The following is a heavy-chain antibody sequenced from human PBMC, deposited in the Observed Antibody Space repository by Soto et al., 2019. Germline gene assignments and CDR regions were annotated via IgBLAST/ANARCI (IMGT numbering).Heavy chain of an antibody. V-gene: IGHV3-23*01. J-gene: IGHJ4*02. Sequence: EVQLLESGGGLVQPGGSLRLSCAASGFTFSSYAMTWVRQAPGKGLEWVSSFSGSGGNTYYADSVKGRFTISRDNSKNTLYLQMNSLRAEDAAVYYWAKGSSSWPHYYDYWGQGTLVTVSS. CDR2: FSGSGGNT. CDR3: AKGSSSWPHYYDY. D-gene: IGHD6-13*01. CDR1: GFTFSSYA.